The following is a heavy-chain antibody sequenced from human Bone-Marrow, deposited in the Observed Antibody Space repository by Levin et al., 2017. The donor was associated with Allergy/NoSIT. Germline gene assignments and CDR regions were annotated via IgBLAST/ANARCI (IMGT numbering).Heavy chain of an antibody. V-gene: IGHV3-23*01. D-gene: IGHD1-26*01. CDR2: ISGSGHYT. Sequence: GGSLRLSCAASGFTFSSYAMSWVRQAPGKGLEWVSVISGSGHYTYYADSVKGRFTVSRDNSKNTLYLQMNSLRAEDTAIYYFAKAFGVGALQDACDTWGQGTMVTVSS. J-gene: IGHJ3*02. CDR3: AKAFGVGALQDACDT. CDR1: GFTFSSYA.